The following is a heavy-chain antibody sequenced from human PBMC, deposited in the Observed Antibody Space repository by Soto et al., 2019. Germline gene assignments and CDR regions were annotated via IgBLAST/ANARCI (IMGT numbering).Heavy chain of an antibody. J-gene: IGHJ4*02. CDR3: ARMYYYDSSGITHFDY. D-gene: IGHD3-22*01. CDR2: IIPIFGTA. V-gene: IGHV1-69*13. Sequence: GASVKVSCKASGSTFSSYAISWVRQAPGQGLEWMGGIIPIFGTANYAQKFQGRVTITADESTSTAYMELSSLRSEDTAVYYCARMYYYDSSGITHFDYWGQGTLVTVSS. CDR1: GSTFSSYA.